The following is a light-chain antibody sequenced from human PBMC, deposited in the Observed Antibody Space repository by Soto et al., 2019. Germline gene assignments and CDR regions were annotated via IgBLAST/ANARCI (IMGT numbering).Light chain of an antibody. CDR3: TSYTSSSTLV. Sequence: QSAVTQPASVSGSPGQSITISCTGTSSDVGGYNYVSWYQQHPGKAPKLMIYEVSNRPSGVSNRFSGSKSGNTASLIISGLQAEDEADYYCTSYTSSSTLVFGGGTKLTVL. CDR2: EVS. CDR1: SSDVGGYNY. V-gene: IGLV2-14*01. J-gene: IGLJ2*01.